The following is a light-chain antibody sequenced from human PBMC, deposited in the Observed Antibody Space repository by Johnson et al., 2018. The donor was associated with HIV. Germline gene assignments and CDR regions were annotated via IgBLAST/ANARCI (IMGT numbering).Light chain of an antibody. J-gene: IGLJ1*01. CDR1: GSNIGNNY. V-gene: IGLV1-51*01. Sequence: QSVLTQPPSVSAAPGQKVTISCSGSGSNIGNNYVSWYQQLPGTAPKLLIYDNNKRPSGIPDRFSGSKSGTSATLGITGLQTGDEADYYCGTLYSRLRYDFCGPGTKVTVL. CDR2: DNN. CDR3: GTLYSRLRYDF.